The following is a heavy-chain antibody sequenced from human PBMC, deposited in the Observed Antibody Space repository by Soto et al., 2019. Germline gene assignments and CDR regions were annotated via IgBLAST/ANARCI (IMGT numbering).Heavy chain of an antibody. Sequence: QLQLVQSGAEVKQPGSSVKVSCKASGDTDTNYVISWVRQAPGQGFEWMGGIFPNFRTTNCAQKLQDSLTITADASTHTVYMPLSSLGLDDTAVYYCEAELTFGKLSVVWGQGTTVTVSS. CDR1: GDTDTNYV. CDR3: EAELTFGKLSVV. D-gene: IGHD3-16*02. V-gene: IGHV1-69*01. J-gene: IGHJ6*02. CDR2: IFPNFRTT.